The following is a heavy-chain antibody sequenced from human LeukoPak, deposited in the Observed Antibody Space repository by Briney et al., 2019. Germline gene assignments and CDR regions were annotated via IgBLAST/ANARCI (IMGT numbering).Heavy chain of an antibody. J-gene: IGHJ6*03. D-gene: IGHD3-3*01. CDR1: GYTFTSYD. CDR2: MNPNSGNT. V-gene: IGHV1-8*03. CDR3: ARGNPYYDFWSGHYYYYYMDV. Sequence: GASVKVSCKASGYTFTSYDINWVRQATGQGLEWMGWMNPNSGNTGYAQKFQGRVTITRNTSISTAYMELSSLRSEGTAVYYCARGNPYYDFWSGHYYYYYMDVWGKGTTVTVSS.